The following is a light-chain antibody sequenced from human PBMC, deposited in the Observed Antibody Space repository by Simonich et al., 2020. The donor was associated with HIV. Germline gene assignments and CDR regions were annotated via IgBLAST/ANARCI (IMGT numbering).Light chain of an antibody. CDR1: SSDVGGYNY. CDR3: QSYDSSLSGWV. CDR2: GNT. Sequence: QSALTQPRSVSGSPGQSVTISCTGASSDVGGYNYVSWYQHHPGKAPKLLIFGNTNRPSGGPYRVSGSKSGTSASLAITGLQAEDEADYYCQSYDSSLSGWVFGGGTKLTVL. V-gene: IGLV2-11*01. J-gene: IGLJ3*02.